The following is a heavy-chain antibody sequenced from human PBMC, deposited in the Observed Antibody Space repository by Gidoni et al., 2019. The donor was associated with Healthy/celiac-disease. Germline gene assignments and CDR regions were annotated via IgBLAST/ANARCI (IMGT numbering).Heavy chain of an antibody. D-gene: IGHD2-2*01. CDR3: ASTPGYCSSTSCYGYYYYGMDV. Sequence: QLQLQESGPGLVKPSEPLSLTCTVSGGSISSSSYYWGWIRQPPGKGLEWIGSIYYSGSTYYNPSLKSRVTISVDTSKNQFSLKLSSVTAADTAVYYCASTPGYCSSTSCYGYYYYGMDVWGQGTTVTVSS. J-gene: IGHJ6*02. CDR1: GGSISSSSYY. V-gene: IGHV4-39*01. CDR2: IYYSGST.